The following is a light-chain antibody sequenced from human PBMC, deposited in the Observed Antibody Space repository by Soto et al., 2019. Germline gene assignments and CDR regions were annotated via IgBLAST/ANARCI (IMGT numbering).Light chain of an antibody. Sequence: SYELTQPPSVSVAPGETARITCGGNNIGSKSVHWYQQKPGQAPVLVISYDSDRPSGIPERFSGSNSGNTATLTISRVEAGDEADYYCQVWDSSTDRLYVFGTGTKVTVL. CDR3: QVWDSSTDRLYV. V-gene: IGLV3-21*04. CDR1: NIGSKS. CDR2: YDS. J-gene: IGLJ1*01.